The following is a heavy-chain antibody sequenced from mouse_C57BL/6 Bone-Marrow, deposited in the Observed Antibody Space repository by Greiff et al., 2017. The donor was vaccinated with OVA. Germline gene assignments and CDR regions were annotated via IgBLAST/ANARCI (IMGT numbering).Heavy chain of an antibody. J-gene: IGHJ4*01. V-gene: IGHV5-6*01. Sequence: EVKVVESGGDLVKPGGSLKLSCAASGFTFSSYGMSWVRQTPDKRLEWVATISSGGSNTYYPDSVKGRFTISRDNAENTLYLQMSRLKSEDTAMYYCARQVFYAMDYWGQGTSVTVSS. CDR3: ARQVFYAMDY. CDR1: GFTFSSYG. CDR2: ISSGGSNT.